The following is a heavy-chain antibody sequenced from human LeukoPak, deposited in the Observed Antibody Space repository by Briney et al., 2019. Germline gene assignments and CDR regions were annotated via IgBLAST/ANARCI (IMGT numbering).Heavy chain of an antibody. Sequence: SETLSLTCTVSGVSISSGTNYWSWIRQPAGKGLEWIGRIYSSGSTNYNPSLKSRVTMSLDTSKNQFSLTLSSVTAADTAVYYCTYSGSNYPDYWGQGTLVTVSS. J-gene: IGHJ4*02. CDR3: TYSGSNYPDY. D-gene: IGHD1-26*01. CDR2: IYSSGST. CDR1: GVSISSGTNY. V-gene: IGHV4-61*02.